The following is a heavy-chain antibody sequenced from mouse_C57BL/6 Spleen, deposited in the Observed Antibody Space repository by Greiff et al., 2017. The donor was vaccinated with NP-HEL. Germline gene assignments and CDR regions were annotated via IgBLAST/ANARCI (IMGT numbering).Heavy chain of an antibody. J-gene: IGHJ2*01. CDR2: IYPGGGYT. Sequence: VQLQQSGAELVRPGTSVKMSCKASGYTFTNYWIGWAKQRPGHGLEWIGDIYPGGGYTNYNEKFKGKATLTADKSSSTAYMQFSSLTSEDSAIYYCARSITTVGYYFDDWGQGTTLTVSS. D-gene: IGHD1-1*01. V-gene: IGHV1-63*01. CDR3: ARSITTVGYYFDD. CDR1: GYTFTNYW.